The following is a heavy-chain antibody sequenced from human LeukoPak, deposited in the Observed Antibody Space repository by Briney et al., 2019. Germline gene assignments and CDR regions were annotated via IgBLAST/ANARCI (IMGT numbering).Heavy chain of an antibody. V-gene: IGHV4-38-2*02. J-gene: IGHJ6*02. CDR1: GYSISSGYY. CDR3: ARAIYCSGGSCNSGNGMDV. CDR2: IHHSGST. Sequence: SETLSLTCTVSGYSISSGYYWGWIRQPPGKGLEWIGNIHHSGSTYYNPSLKSRVTISVDTSKNQFCLKLSSVTAADTAVYYCARAIYCSGGSCNSGNGMDVWGQGTTVTVSS. D-gene: IGHD2-15*01.